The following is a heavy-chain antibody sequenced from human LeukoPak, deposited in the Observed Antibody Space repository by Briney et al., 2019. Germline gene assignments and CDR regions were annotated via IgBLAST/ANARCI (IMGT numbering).Heavy chain of an antibody. CDR2: IYYSWST. CDR1: DGTISSYY. Sequence: SETLSITCTVSDGTISSYYWTWIRQPTGKGLEWIGYIYYSWSTNYNPPLKSRVTMSVDSSKNQFSLKLSSVTAADTAVYYCARFCGGGSCVDCWGQGTLVTVSS. J-gene: IGHJ4*02. D-gene: IGHD2-15*01. CDR3: ARFCGGGSCVDC. V-gene: IGHV4-59*08.